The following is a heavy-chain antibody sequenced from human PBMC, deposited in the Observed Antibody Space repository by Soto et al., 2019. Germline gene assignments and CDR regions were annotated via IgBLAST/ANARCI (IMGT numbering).Heavy chain of an antibody. D-gene: IGHD6-19*01. CDR2: INHDGSRR. CDR1: GITFSDHW. V-gene: IGHV3-7*01. CDR3: VSGRGWLPEY. J-gene: IGHJ4*02. Sequence: EVQLVESGGDLVQPGGSLRLSCAASGITFSDHWMNWVRQAPGKGLEWVAIINHDGSRRLYLDSVKGRFTIDRDNAKNSLYLQMNSLGDEDAAVYYCVSGRGWLPEYWGQGTLVTVSS.